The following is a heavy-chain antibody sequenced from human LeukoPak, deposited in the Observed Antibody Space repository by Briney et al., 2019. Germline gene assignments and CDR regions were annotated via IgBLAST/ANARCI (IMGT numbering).Heavy chain of an antibody. CDR3: LLIILGGSSQH. D-gene: IGHD3-3*01. J-gene: IGHJ1*01. CDR1: EFTFNNYW. Sequence: GGSLRLSCAASEFTFNNYWMHWVRQAPGKGLVWVSRIKNDGKISTYADSVKGRFTTSRDNAKNTFYLQMNSLRVEDTAVYYCLLIILGGSSQHWGQGTLVTVSS. V-gene: IGHV3-74*01. CDR2: IKNDGKIS.